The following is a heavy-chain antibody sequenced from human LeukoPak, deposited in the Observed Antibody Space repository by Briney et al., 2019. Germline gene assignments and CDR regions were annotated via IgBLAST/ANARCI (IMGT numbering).Heavy chain of an antibody. CDR1: GYTFTSYD. CDR2: INPNSGGT. V-gene: IGHV1-2*02. CDR3: ARGALTFDWLLPPPFDY. D-gene: IGHD3-9*01. Sequence: ASVKVSCKASGYTFTSYDINWVRQAPGQGLEWMGWINPNSGGTNYAQKFQGRVTMTRDTSISTAYMELSRLRSDDTAVYYCARGALTFDWLLPPPFDYWGQGTLVTVSS. J-gene: IGHJ4*02.